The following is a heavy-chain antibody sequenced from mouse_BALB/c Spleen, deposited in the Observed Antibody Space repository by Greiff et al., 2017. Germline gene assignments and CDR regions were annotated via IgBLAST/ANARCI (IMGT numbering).Heavy chain of an antibody. D-gene: IGHD1-1*01. CDR1: GFTFSSFG. V-gene: IGHV5-17*02. J-gene: IGHJ4*01. Sequence: EVKLVESGGGLVQPGGSRKLSCAASGFTFSSFGMHWVRQAPEKGLEWVAYISSGSSTIYYADTVKGRFTISRDNPKNTLFLQMTSLRSEDTAMYYCARGTYGSSYDYAMDYWGQGTSVTVSS. CDR3: ARGTYGSSYDYAMDY. CDR2: ISSGSSTI.